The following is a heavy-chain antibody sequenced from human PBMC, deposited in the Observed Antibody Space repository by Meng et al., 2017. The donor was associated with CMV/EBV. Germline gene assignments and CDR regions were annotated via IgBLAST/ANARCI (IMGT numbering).Heavy chain of an antibody. V-gene: IGHV4-39*07. J-gene: IGHJ4*02. CDR1: GGSISSSSYY. D-gene: IGHD5-18*01. CDR2: IYYSGRT. Sequence: SETLSLTCTVSGGSISSSSYYWGWIRQPPGKGLEWIGSIYYSGRTYYNPSLKSRVTISVDTSKNQFSLKLSSVTAADTAVYYCARTNGPWTAMADYWGQGTLVTVSS. CDR3: ARTNGPWTAMADY.